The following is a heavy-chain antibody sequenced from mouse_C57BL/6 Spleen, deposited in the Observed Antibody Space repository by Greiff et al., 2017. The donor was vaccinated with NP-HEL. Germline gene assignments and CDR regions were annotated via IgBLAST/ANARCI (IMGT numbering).Heavy chain of an antibody. CDR2: INPYNGGT. J-gene: IGHJ2*01. Sequence: EVQLQQSGPVLVKPGASVKMSCKASGYTFTDYYMNWVKQSHGKSLEWIGVINPYNGGTSYNQKFKGKATLTVDKSSSTAYMELNSLTSEDSAVYYCARNGAAQATFDYWGQGTTLTVSS. CDR3: ARNGAAQATFDY. D-gene: IGHD3-2*02. CDR1: GYTFTDYY. V-gene: IGHV1-19*01.